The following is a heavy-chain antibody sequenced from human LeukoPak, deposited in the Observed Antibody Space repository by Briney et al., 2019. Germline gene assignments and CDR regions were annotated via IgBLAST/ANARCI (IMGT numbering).Heavy chain of an antibody. D-gene: IGHD3-22*01. V-gene: IGHV1-2*02. CDR3: ARALYYYDSSGYYY. Sequence: ASVTVSCKASGYTFTGYYMHWVRQAPGQGLEGMGWINPNSGGTNYAQKFQGRVTMTRDTSISTAYMELSRLISDDTAVYYCARALYYYDSSGYYYWGQGTLVTVSS. J-gene: IGHJ4*02. CDR1: GYTFTGYY. CDR2: INPNSGGT.